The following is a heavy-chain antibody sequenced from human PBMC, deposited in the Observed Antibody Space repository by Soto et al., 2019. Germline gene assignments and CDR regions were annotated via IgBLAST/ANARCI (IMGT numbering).Heavy chain of an antibody. CDR2: ISSSSSYI. CDR1: GFTFSSYS. J-gene: IGHJ4*02. V-gene: IGHV3-21*01. CDR3: ARDGYHDYGDYVY. Sequence: PGGSLRLSCAASGFTFSSYSMNWVRQAPGKGLEWVSSISSSSSYIYYADSVKGRFTISRDNAKNSLYLQMNSLRAEDTAVYYCARDGYHDYGDYVYWGQGTLVTVSS. D-gene: IGHD4-17*01.